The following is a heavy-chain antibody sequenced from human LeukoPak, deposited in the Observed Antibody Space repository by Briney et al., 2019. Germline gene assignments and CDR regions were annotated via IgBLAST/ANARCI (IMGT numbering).Heavy chain of an antibody. CDR2: IYAGDSDT. D-gene: IGHD1-1*01. Sequence: GESLKISCKGSGYSFTSYWIGWVRQMPGKGLEWMGTIYAGDSDTRYSPSFQGQVTISTDKSSSTAYLQWSSLKASDTAMYYCARVGISGTTRPVDYWGQGTLVTVSS. V-gene: IGHV5-51*01. J-gene: IGHJ4*02. CDR1: GYSFTSYW. CDR3: ARVGISGTTRPVDY.